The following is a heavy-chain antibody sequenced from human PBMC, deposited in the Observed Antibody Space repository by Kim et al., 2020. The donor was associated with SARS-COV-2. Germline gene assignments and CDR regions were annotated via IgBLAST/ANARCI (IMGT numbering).Heavy chain of an antibody. CDR1: GFTFSRYW. Sequence: GGSLRLSCAASGFTFSRYWISWVRQAPGKGLQWVANINGDGSEKNYAESVKGRFTVSRDNARNSLFLQINSLGAEDTAVYYCARGDSGYSGGDLRGQGTTVTVSS. D-gene: IGHD6-19*01. V-gene: IGHV3-7*03. CDR2: INGDGSEK. CDR3: ARGDSGYSGGDL. J-gene: IGHJ6*02.